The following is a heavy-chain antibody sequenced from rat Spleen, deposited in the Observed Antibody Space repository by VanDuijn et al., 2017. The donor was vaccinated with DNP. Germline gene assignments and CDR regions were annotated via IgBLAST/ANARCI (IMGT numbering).Heavy chain of an antibody. CDR3: AVLGRYY. J-gene: IGHJ2*01. V-gene: IGHV2-59*01. CDR1: GFSLTSFD. Sequence: QVQLKESGPGLLLSSETLSLTCTVSGFSLTSFDVSWVRQLPGKGLEWMGGVWLGGHTEYNSDLKSRLSISRDTSKSQVFLKMNSVQTEDTAMYFCAVLGRYYWGHGVMVPVSS. CDR2: VWLGGHT.